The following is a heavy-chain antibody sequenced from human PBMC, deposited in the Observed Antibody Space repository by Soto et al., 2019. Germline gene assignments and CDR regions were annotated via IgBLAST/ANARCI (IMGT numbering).Heavy chain of an antibody. CDR2: ISKGGSNL. CDR1: GFTLSSYA. J-gene: IGHJ4*02. V-gene: IGHV3-30-3*01. D-gene: IGHD5-12*01. Sequence: GGSLRLSCAASGFTLSSYAIHWVRQAPGKGLEWVTVISKGGSNLYFADSVKGRFTISRDNSKKSLYLQMNSLRADDTAVYYCARECVDTVTSITIPFDYWGQGALVTVSS. CDR3: ARECVDTVTSITIPFDY.